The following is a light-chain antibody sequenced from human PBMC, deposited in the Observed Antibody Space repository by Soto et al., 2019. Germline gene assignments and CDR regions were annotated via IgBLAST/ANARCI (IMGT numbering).Light chain of an antibody. Sequence: QSALTQPPSASGSPGQSVTISCTGASSDVGGYNFVSWYQHHPGKAPRLMIYDVTQRPSGVPDRFSGSKSGNTASLTVSGLQVDDEAYYDCYSYACTSITVAFGGGTKVTVL. CDR3: YSYACTSITVA. J-gene: IGLJ2*01. CDR1: SSDVGGYNF. V-gene: IGLV2-8*01. CDR2: DVT.